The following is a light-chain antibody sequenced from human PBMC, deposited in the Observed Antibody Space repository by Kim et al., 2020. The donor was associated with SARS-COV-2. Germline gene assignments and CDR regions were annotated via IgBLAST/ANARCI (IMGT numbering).Light chain of an antibody. CDR1: ELGDKY. CDR2: QDS. V-gene: IGLV3-1*01. Sequence: VSPGQTASITCSGDELGDKYACWYQQKPGQSPVLVIYQDSKRPSGIPDRVSGSNSGNTATLTISGTQAMDEADYYCQAWDSSTAWVFGGGTQLTVL. CDR3: QAWDSSTAWV. J-gene: IGLJ3*02.